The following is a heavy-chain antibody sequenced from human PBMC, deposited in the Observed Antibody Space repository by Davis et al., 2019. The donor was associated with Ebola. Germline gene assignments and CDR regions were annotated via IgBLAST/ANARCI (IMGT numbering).Heavy chain of an antibody. CDR1: RGTFSSYA. J-gene: IGHJ4*02. D-gene: IGHD6-13*01. Sequence: SVKVSCKASRGTFSSYAISWVRQAPGQGLEWMGGIIPIFGTANYAQKFQGRVTMTRDTSTSTVYMELSSLRSEDTAVYYCARSLQLAAAGTYVVDYWGQGTLVTVSS. CDR2: IIPIFGTA. CDR3: ARSLQLAAAGTYVVDY. V-gene: IGHV1-69*05.